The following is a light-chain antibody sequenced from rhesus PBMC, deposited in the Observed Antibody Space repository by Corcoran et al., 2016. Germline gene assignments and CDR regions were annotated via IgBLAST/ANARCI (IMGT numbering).Light chain of an antibody. CDR3: QQSSNLST. J-gene: IGKJ4*01. CDR1: QSVGSS. Sequence: ETVVTQSPATLSLSPGERATLSCRASQSVGSSLAWYQQKPGQAPWLLIYGASSRASVIPDRLSGSGSGTDFTLTISSLEPEDVGVYYCQQSSNLSTFGGGTKVELK. V-gene: IGKV3-24*04. CDR2: GAS.